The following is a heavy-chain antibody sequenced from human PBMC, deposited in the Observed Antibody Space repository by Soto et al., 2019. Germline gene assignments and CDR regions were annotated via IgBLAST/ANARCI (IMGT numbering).Heavy chain of an antibody. J-gene: IGHJ4*02. V-gene: IGHV1-18*01. CDR3: PRIAEAEPYGSGDFDY. CDR2: ISAYNGNT. Sequence: QVQLVQSGAEVKKPGASVKVSCKASGYTFTSYGISWVRQAPGQGLEWMGWISAYNGNTNYAQKLQGRVTMTTDTSTSTAYMELRSLRSDDTAVYYCPRIAEAEPYGSGDFDYWGQGTLVTVSS. D-gene: IGHD3-10*01. CDR1: GYTFTSYG.